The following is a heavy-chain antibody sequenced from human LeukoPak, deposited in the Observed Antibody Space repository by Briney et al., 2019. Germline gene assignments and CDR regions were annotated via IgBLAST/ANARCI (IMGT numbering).Heavy chain of an antibody. V-gene: IGHV4-59*01. CDR1: GGSISSYY. CDR3: ARLGYSGFGSDY. D-gene: IGHD5-12*01. J-gene: IGHJ4*02. CDR2: IYYSGST. Sequence: PSETLSLTCTVSGGSISSYYWSWIRQPPGKGLEWIGYIYYSGSTNYNPSLKSRVTISVDTSKNQFSLKLSSVTAADTAVYYCARLGYSGFGSDYWGQGTLVTVSS.